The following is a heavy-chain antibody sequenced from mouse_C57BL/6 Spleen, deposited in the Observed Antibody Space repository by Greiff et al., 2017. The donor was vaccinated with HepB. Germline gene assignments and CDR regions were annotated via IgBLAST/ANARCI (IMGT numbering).Heavy chain of an antibody. D-gene: IGHD1-1*01. J-gene: IGHJ1*03. CDR3: ARDDTTVRGYFDV. V-gene: IGHV5-16*01. CDR2: INYDGSST. CDR1: GFTFSDYY. Sequence: DVKLQESEGGLVQPGSSMKLSCTASGFTFSDYYMAWVRQVPEKGLEWVANINYDGSSTYYLDSLKSRFIISRDNAKNILYLQMSSLKSEDTATYYCARDDTTVRGYFDVWGTGTTVTVSS.